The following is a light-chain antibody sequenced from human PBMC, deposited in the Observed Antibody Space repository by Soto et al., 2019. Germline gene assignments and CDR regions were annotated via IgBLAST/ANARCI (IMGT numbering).Light chain of an antibody. V-gene: IGLV1-47*01. CDR2: KNN. CDR3: AAWDDRLSGPGV. CDR1: SSNIGNFY. Sequence: QAVLTQPPSASGTPGQRFTISCSGSSSNIGNFYVYWYQQLPGTAPKLLIYKNNQRPLGVPDRFSGSKSVTSASLAISGLRSDDEADYYCAAWDDRLSGPGVFGGGTQLTVL. J-gene: IGLJ7*01.